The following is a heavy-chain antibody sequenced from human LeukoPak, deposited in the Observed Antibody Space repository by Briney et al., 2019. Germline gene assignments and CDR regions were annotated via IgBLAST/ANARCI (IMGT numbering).Heavy chain of an antibody. V-gene: IGHV4-34*01. CDR1: GGSLSGYY. CDR2: INHSGST. CDR3: ARNNWFDA. J-gene: IGHJ5*02. Sequence: KPSHTLSLTCAVYGGSLSGYYWSWIRHPPGKGLEWIGEINHSGSTNYNTSLKSRVTISVDTSKNQLSLKLRSVTAADTAVYYCARNNWFDAWGQGTLVTVSS.